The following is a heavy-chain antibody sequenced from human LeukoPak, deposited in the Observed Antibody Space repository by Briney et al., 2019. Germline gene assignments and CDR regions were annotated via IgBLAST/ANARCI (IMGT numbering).Heavy chain of an antibody. D-gene: IGHD3-9*01. Sequence: SSETLSLTCAVYGGSFSGYYWSWIRQPPGKGLEWIGEINHSGSTNYNPSLKSRVTMSVDTSKNQFSLKLSSVTAADTAVYYCARVTGYTIEDYFDYWGQGTLVTVSS. CDR2: INHSGST. V-gene: IGHV4-34*01. J-gene: IGHJ4*02. CDR1: GGSFSGYY. CDR3: ARVTGYTIEDYFDY.